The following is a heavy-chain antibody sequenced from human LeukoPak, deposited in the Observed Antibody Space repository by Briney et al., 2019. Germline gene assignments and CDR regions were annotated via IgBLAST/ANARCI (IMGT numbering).Heavy chain of an antibody. CDR2: IISSSSTI. CDR3: ARTRSEQWLGPFDY. Sequence: PGGSLRLSCAASGFTFSSYSMNWVRQAPGKGLEWVSYIISSSSTIYYADSVKGRFTISRDNAKNSLYLQMNSLRDEDTAVYYCARTRSEQWLGPFDYWGQGTLVTVSS. CDR1: GFTFSSYS. J-gene: IGHJ4*02. D-gene: IGHD6-19*01. V-gene: IGHV3-48*02.